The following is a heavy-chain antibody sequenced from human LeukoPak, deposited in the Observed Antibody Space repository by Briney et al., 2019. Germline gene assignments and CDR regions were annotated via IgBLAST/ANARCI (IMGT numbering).Heavy chain of an antibody. J-gene: IGHJ4*02. CDR1: SGSISGYY. D-gene: IGHD2-15*01. CDR2: IYNSGTT. V-gene: IGHV4-59*08. CDR3: ARHILTAGLIE. Sequence: PSETLSLTCTVSSGSISGYYWSWIRQPPGKGVEWIAYIYNSGTTKYNPSLKSRVTISMDTSKRQFSLKLSSVTAADTAVYYCARHILTAGLIEWGQGTLVTVSS.